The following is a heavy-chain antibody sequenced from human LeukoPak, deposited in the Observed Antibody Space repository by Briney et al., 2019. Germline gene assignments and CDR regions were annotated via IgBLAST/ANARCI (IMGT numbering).Heavy chain of an antibody. Sequence: ASVKASCKASGYTFTSYGISWVRQAPGQGLEWMGWISAYNGNTNYAQKLQGRVTMTTDTSTSTAYMELRSLRSDDTAVYYCARGYYDILTGYQNWFDPWGQGTLVTVSS. CDR2: ISAYNGNT. V-gene: IGHV1-18*01. J-gene: IGHJ5*02. CDR1: GYTFTSYG. CDR3: ARGYYDILTGYQNWFDP. D-gene: IGHD3-9*01.